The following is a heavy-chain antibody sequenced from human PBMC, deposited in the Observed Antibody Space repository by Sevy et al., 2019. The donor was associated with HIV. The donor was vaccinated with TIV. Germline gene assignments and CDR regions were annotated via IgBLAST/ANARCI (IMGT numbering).Heavy chain of an antibody. D-gene: IGHD6-6*01. CDR3: ARDPGGQLALNYFDY. Sequence: GGSLRLSCAASGFTFSSYAMHWVRQAPGKGLEWVAVISYDGSNKYYADSVKGRFTISRDNSKNALYLQMNSLRAEDTAVYYCARDPGGQLALNYFDYWGQGTLVTVSS. CDR1: GFTFSSYA. J-gene: IGHJ4*02. CDR2: ISYDGSNK. V-gene: IGHV3-30-3*01.